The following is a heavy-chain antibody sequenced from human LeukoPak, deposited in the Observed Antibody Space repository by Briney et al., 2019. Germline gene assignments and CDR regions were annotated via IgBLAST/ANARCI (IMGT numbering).Heavy chain of an antibody. V-gene: IGHV4-34*01. CDR3: ARGVTQNSGSWHYYFDY. Sequence: PSETLSLTCAVYGGSFSGYYWSWIRQPPGKGLEWIGEINHSGSTNYNPSLKSRVTISVDTSKNQFSLKLSSVTAADTAVYYCARGVTQNSGSWHYYFDYWGQGTLVTVSS. J-gene: IGHJ4*02. CDR2: INHSGST. CDR1: GGSFSGYY. D-gene: IGHD6-13*01.